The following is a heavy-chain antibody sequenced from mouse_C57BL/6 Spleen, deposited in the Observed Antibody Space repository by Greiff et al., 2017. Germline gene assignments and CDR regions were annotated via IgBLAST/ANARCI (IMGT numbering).Heavy chain of an antibody. D-gene: IGHD2-4*01. CDR1: GFSLTSYG. CDR2: IWSGGST. Sequence: VQLVESGPGLVQPSQSLSITCTVSGFSLTSYGVHWVRQSPGTGLEWLGVIWSGGSTDYNAAFISRLSISKDNSKSQVFFKMNSLQADDTAIYYCGRNDYEGGAYFDYWGQGTTLTVSS. J-gene: IGHJ2*01. V-gene: IGHV2-2*01. CDR3: GRNDYEGGAYFDY.